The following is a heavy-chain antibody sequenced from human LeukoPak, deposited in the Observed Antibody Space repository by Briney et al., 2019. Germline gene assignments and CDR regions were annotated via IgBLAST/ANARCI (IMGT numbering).Heavy chain of an antibody. D-gene: IGHD1-14*01. CDR3: ARHGLITGYFDY. V-gene: IGHV4-39*01. Sequence: PSETLSLTCTVSGSSISSSSYYWGWIRQPPGKGLEWIGSIYYSGSTYYNPSLKSRVTISVDTSKNQFSLKLSSVTAADTAVYYCARHGLITGYFDYWGQGTLVTVSS. CDR2: IYYSGST. J-gene: IGHJ4*02. CDR1: GSSISSSSYY.